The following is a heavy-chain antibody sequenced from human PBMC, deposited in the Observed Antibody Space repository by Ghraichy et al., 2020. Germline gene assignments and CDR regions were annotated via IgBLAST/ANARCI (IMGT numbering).Heavy chain of an antibody. Sequence: GESLNISCAASGFTFSSYGMHWVRQAPGKGLEWVAVISYDGSNKYYADSVKGRFTISRDNSKNTLYLQMNSLRAEDTAVYYCAKDSARAYYYDSSGSGSFDYWGQGTLVTVSS. V-gene: IGHV3-30*18. J-gene: IGHJ4*02. CDR3: AKDSARAYYYDSSGSGSFDY. CDR1: GFTFSSYG. D-gene: IGHD3-22*01. CDR2: ISYDGSNK.